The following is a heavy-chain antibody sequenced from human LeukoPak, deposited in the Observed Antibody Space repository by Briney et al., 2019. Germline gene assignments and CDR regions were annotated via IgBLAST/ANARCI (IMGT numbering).Heavy chain of an antibody. V-gene: IGHV3-48*01. CDR3: ARDPSYSDSTGSY. J-gene: IGHJ4*02. Sequence: GGSPRLSCVASGFTFSSYSMNWVRQAPGKGLEWVSYISGSSSLIYYADSVKGRFTISRDNANNSLYLQLSSLRAEDTAVYHCARDPSYSDSTGSYWGQGTLVTVSS. CDR1: GFTFSSYS. D-gene: IGHD3-22*01. CDR2: ISGSSSLI.